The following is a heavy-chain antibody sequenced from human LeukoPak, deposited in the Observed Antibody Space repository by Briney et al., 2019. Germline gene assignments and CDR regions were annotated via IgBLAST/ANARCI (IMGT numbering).Heavy chain of an antibody. CDR1: GFTFSSYA. CDR3: ARESGSGSYSPGWFDP. V-gene: IGHV3-30*04. J-gene: IGHJ5*02. D-gene: IGHD3-10*01. Sequence: GGSLRLSCAASGFTFSSYAMHWVRQAPGKGLEWVAVISYDGSNKYYADSVKGRLTISRGNSKNTLYLQMNSLRAEDTAVYYCARESGSGSYSPGWFDPWGQGTLVTVSS. CDR2: ISYDGSNK.